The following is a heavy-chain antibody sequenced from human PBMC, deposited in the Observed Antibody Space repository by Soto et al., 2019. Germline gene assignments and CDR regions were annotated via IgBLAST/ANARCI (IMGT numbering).Heavy chain of an antibody. CDR3: ARAGVTIVRGVYHSYYFDD. J-gene: IGHJ4*02. V-gene: IGHV3-66*01. Sequence: EVQLVESGGGLVQPGGSLRLSCAASGFTVSSNYMSWVRQAPGKGLEWVSVIYSGGSTYYADSVKGRFTISRDNSKNTLYRQMNSLRAEDTAVYYCARAGVTIVRGVYHSYYFDDWGQGTMVTVSS. CDR2: IYSGGST. D-gene: IGHD3-10*01. CDR1: GFTVSSNY.